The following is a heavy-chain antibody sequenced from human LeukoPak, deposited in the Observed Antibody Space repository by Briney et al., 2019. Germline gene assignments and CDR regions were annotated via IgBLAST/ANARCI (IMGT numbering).Heavy chain of an antibody. D-gene: IGHD5-24*01. J-gene: IGHJ3*02. CDR3: ARDNGMATIEGAFDI. CDR1: RGSISSNY. Sequence: NSSETLSLTCTVSRGSISSNYWGWIRQPPGKGLEWIGYMHYSGSTNYGPSLKSRVTISVDMSKNQFSLKLSAVTAADTAVYYCARDNGMATIEGAFDIWGQGTMVTVSS. CDR2: MHYSGST. V-gene: IGHV4-59*01.